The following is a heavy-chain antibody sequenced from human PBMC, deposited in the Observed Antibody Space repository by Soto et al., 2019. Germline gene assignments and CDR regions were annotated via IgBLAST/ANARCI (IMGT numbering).Heavy chain of an antibody. CDR2: IIPIFGTA. CDR1: GGTFSSYA. J-gene: IGHJ2*01. D-gene: IGHD2-15*01. V-gene: IGHV1-69*01. CDR3: ARGYGYCSGGSCYSEENSYWYLDL. Sequence: QVQLVQSGAEVKKPGSSVKVSCKASGGTFSSYAISWVRQAPGQGLEWMGGIIPIFGTANYAQKFQGRVTITADESTRTAYMELSSLRSEDTAVYYCARGYGYCSGGSCYSEENSYWYLDLWGRGTLVTVSS.